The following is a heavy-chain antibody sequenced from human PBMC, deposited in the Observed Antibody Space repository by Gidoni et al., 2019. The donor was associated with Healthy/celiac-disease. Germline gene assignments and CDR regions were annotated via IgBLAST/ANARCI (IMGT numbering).Heavy chain of an antibody. J-gene: IGHJ5*02. CDR3: ARERYYYDSSGSDWFDP. Sequence: QVQLVESGGGVVKPGRAMRLSCAASGVTFSSYAMHWVRQAPGKGLEGVAGRSYDGSNTYYADSVKGRFTTSRDNSKNTLYLQMNSLGAEYTAVYYCARERYYYDSSGSDWFDPWGQGTLVTVSS. V-gene: IGHV3-30-3*01. CDR2: RSYDGSNT. CDR1: GVTFSSYA. D-gene: IGHD3-22*01.